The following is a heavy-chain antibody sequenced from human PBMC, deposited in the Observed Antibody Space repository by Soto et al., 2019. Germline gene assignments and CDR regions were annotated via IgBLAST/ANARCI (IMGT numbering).Heavy chain of an antibody. V-gene: IGHV4-59*01. CDR2: IYYSGST. J-gene: IGHJ4*02. CDR1: GGSISSYY. D-gene: IGHD3-16*01. CDR3: ARRYGGNFDY. Sequence: SETLSLTCTGSGGSISSYYWSWIRQPPGKGLEWIGYIYYSGSTNYNPSLKSRVTISVDTSKNQFSLKLSSVTAADTAVYYCARRYGGNFDYWGQGTLVTVSS.